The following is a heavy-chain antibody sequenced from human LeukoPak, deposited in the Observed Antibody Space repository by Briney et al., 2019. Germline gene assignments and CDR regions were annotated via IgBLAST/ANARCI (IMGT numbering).Heavy chain of an antibody. J-gene: IGHJ6*03. CDR2: ISGSGGST. D-gene: IGHD2-15*01. V-gene: IGHV3-23*01. CDR3: ASSTRGLYYYYMDV. Sequence: GGSLRLYCAASGFTFSSYGMSWVRQAPGKGLEGVSAISGSGGSTYYADSVKGRFTISRDNSKNTLYLQMNSLRAEDTAVYYCASSTRGLYYYYMDVWGKGTTVTISS. CDR1: GFTFSSYG.